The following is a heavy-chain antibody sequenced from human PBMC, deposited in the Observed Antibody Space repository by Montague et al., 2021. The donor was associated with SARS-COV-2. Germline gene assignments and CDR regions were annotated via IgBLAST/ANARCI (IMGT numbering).Heavy chain of an antibody. D-gene: IGHD6-19*01. V-gene: IGHV4-59*08. CDR1: GGSTASHS. CDR2: VNNNGDT. Sequence: SETLSLTCTVSGGSTASHSWYWIRQSPGKRPDWIGYVNNNGDTTYNPSLKIRVTISIDPSENQFSLRLNSVTAADTAVYFCARGWAFDPWGQGRLVTVSS. J-gene: IGHJ3*01. CDR3: ARGWAFDP.